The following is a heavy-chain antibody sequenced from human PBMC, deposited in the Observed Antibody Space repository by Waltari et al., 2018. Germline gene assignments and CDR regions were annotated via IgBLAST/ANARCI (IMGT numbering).Heavy chain of an antibody. CDR1: GFTFSSYA. D-gene: IGHD3-22*01. Sequence: EVQLVESGGGLVQPGGSLRLSCAASGFTFSSYAMHWVRQAPGKGLEYVSAISSNGSRTYYADSVKGRFTSSRDNSKNTLYLQMGSLRAEDMAVYYCARGYSSGYEDYWGQGTLVTVSS. CDR3: ARGYSSGYEDY. J-gene: IGHJ4*02. CDR2: ISSNGSRT. V-gene: IGHV3-64*07.